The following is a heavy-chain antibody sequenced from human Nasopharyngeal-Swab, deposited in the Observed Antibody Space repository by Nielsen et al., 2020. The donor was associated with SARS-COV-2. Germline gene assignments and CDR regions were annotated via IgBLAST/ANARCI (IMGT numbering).Heavy chain of an antibody. CDR3: AREGAHYFDSSVYFSHDY. D-gene: IGHD3-22*01. J-gene: IGHJ4*02. V-gene: IGHV1-69*01. CDR2: IIPIFGTA. Sequence: GRQAPGQGLEWMGGIIPIFGTANYAQKFQGRVTITADESTRTAYMELSSLRSEDTAMYYCAREGAHYFDSSVYFSHDYWGQGTLVTVSS.